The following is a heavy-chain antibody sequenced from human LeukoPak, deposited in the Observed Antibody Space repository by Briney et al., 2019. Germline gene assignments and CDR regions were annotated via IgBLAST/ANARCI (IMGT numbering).Heavy chain of an antibody. V-gene: IGHV1-2*04. CDR1: GGTFSSYA. J-gene: IGHJ5*02. CDR2: INPNSGGT. Sequence: GASVKVSCKASGGTFSSYAISWVRQAPGQGLEWMGWINPNSGGTTYAQKFQGWVTMTRDTSISTAYMELSRLRSDDTAVYYCARDGSPGEHNWFDPWGQGTLVTVSS. D-gene: IGHD1-26*01. CDR3: ARDGSPGEHNWFDP.